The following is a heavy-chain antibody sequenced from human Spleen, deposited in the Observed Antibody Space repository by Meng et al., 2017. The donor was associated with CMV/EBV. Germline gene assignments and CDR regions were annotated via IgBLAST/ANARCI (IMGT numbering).Heavy chain of an antibody. CDR1: GFTFDDYA. CDR2: ISWDGGST. V-gene: IGHV3-43*01. D-gene: IGHD3-3*01. CDR3: ARSGSGYYDKHFDY. J-gene: IGHJ4*02. Sequence: SGFTFDDYAMDWVRQAPGKSLEWVSLISWDGGSTYYADSMKGRFTISRDNSKNSLYLQMNSLRTEDTALYYCARSGSGYYDKHFDYWGQGTLVTVSS.